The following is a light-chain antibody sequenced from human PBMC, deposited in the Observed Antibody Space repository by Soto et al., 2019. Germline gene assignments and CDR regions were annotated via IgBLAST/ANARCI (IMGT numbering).Light chain of an antibody. CDR2: AAS. J-gene: IGKJ3*01. V-gene: IGKV1-39*01. Sequence: DIPMTQSPSSLAASLGDTVTIDCRTSQGSSVCLNWSRQKPGRAPELLISAASNLHTGVSSMFSGAGSGANFTLTITSLQSDDYETCYGLHTYTRTLAFGPGT. CDR3: LHTYTRTLA. CDR1: QGSSVC.